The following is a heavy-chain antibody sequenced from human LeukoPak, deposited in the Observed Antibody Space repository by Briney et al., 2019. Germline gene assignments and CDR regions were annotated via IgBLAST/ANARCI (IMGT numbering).Heavy chain of an antibody. J-gene: IGHJ4*02. Sequence: GGSLRLSCAASGFTFSGFWMNWLRQAPGKGLEWVANIKQDGSEKYYVDSVKGRFTISRDNAKNSLFLQMNSLRAEETAVYYCAREGDKAVITYAYWGQGTLVTVSS. CDR2: IKQDGSEK. D-gene: IGHD5-18*01. CDR3: AREGDKAVITYAY. V-gene: IGHV3-7*01. CDR1: GFTFSGFW.